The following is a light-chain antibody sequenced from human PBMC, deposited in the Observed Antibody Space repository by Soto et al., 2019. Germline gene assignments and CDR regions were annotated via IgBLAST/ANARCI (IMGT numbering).Light chain of an antibody. CDR3: AAYTGNWNGPV. Sequence: QSALTRPPSVSGTPGQRVSISCSGDSSTFANNYVHWYQQVPGAAPKLLMYRTDQRPSGVPERFSGSKSGTSASLTISGLRPEDEAQYYCAAYTGNWNGPVFGGGTKVTVL. CDR1: SSTFANNY. CDR2: RTD. V-gene: IGLV1-47*01. J-gene: IGLJ2*01.